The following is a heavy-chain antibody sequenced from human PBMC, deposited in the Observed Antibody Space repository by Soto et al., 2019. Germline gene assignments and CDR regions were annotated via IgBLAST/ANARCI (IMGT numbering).Heavy chain of an antibody. V-gene: IGHV3-23*01. CDR2: LSRGGGST. J-gene: IGHJ3*02. Sequence: EAQLLESGGELIQPGGSLRRSCAASGFTYSSHGMSWVRQAPGKGLEWIAGLSRGGGSTYYADSVKGRFTISRDNSKNTLDLIMNSLRVDDTALYYCARDGQYITDGFDIGGQGTMVTVSS. CDR1: GFTYSSHG. D-gene: IGHD1-20*01. CDR3: ARDGQYITDGFDI.